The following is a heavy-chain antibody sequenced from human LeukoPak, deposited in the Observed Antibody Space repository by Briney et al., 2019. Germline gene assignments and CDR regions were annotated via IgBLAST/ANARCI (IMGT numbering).Heavy chain of an antibody. J-gene: IGHJ4*02. Sequence: AGGSLRLSCAASGFTFSTYAMHWVRQAPGKGLEWVAVISYDASSKYYADSVKGRFTISRDNSKNTMYLQMNSLRAEDTAVYYCARERLVPGAAAGMIDYWGQGTLVTVSS. V-gene: IGHV3-30*04. CDR2: ISYDASSK. CDR3: ARERLVPGAAAGMIDY. D-gene: IGHD6-13*01. CDR1: GFTFSTYA.